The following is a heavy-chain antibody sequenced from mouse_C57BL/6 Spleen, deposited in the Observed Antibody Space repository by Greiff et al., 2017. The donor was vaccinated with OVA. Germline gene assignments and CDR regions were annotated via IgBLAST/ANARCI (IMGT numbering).Heavy chain of an antibody. CDR1: GYTFTSYW. Sequence: VQLQQPGTELVKPGASVKLSCKASGYTFTSYWMHWVKQRPGQGLEWIGNINPSNGGTNYNEKFKSKATLTVDKSSSTAYMQLSSLTSEDSAVYYCARGEGYYGSSSPWFAYWGQGTLVTVSA. J-gene: IGHJ3*01. D-gene: IGHD1-1*01. CDR2: INPSNGGT. CDR3: ARGEGYYGSSSPWFAY. V-gene: IGHV1-53*01.